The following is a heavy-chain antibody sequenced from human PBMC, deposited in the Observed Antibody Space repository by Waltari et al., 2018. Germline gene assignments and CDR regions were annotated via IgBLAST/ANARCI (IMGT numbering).Heavy chain of an antibody. J-gene: IGHJ4*02. V-gene: IGHV1-2*02. CDR3: ARDGGFDF. CDR2: MNPNSGGT. D-gene: IGHD2-15*01. CDR1: GYIFIDHY. Sequence: QVQLVQSGTEVKKPGASVRVSCKAYGYIFIDHYMHWVRQAPGQGLEWMGWMNPNSGGTNYAQKFQGRVTMTRDTSTSTAYMELSRITSDDTAIYYCARDGGFDFWGQGSLVTVSS.